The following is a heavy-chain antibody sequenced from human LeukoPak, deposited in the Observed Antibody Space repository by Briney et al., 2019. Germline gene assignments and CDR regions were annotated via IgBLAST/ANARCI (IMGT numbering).Heavy chain of an antibody. CDR1: GVSISRYY. J-gene: IGHJ3*01. V-gene: IGHV4-59*08. CDR2: VYYSGST. D-gene: IGHD4-23*01. Sequence: SETLSLTCTVSGVSISRYYWSWVRQPPGKGLEWIGYVYYSGSTNYNPSLKSRLTISVDTSKNQFSLKLSSVTAADTAVYYCVAYGGFRAFDVWGQGTMVTVS. CDR3: VAYGGFRAFDV.